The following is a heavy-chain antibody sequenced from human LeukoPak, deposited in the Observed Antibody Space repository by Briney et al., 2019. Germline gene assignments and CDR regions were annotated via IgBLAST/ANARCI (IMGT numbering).Heavy chain of an antibody. CDR2: ISGGGT. CDR3: ERREYDILTGYYSFDY. V-gene: IGHV3-23*01. CDR1: GFTFSSYA. Sequence: GGSLRLSCAASGFTFSSYAMSWVRQAPGKGLEWVSAISGGGTFYADSVKGRFSISRDNSKNTLYLEVNSLRAEDTAVYYWERREYDILTGYYSFDYWGQGTLVTVSS. D-gene: IGHD3-9*01. J-gene: IGHJ4*02.